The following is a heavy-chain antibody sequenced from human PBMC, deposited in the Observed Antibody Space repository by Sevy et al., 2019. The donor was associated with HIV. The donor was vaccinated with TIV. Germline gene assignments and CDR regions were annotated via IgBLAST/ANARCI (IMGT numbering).Heavy chain of an antibody. CDR3: AKSSGYDFGGYFQD. CDR1: GFTFDDYA. Sequence: GGSLRLSCAASGFTFDDYAMHWVRQAPGKGLEWVSGISWNSGSIGYADSVKGRFTFSRDNAKNYLYLQMNSLRAEDTAVYYSAKSSGYDFGGYFQDWGQGTLVTVSS. J-gene: IGHJ1*01. D-gene: IGHD5-12*01. V-gene: IGHV3-9*01. CDR2: ISWNSGSI.